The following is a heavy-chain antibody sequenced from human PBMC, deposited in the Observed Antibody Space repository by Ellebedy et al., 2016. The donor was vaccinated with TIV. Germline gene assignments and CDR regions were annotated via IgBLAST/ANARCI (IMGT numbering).Heavy chain of an antibody. CDR2: ISSSSSYI. D-gene: IGHD3-10*01. V-gene: IGHV3-21*01. J-gene: IGHJ4*02. CDR3: ARDPRGD. CDR1: GFTFSIYT. Sequence: GESLKISXAASGFTFSIYTMTWVRQAPGKGLEWVSSISSSSSYIYYADSVKGRFTISRDNAKNSLYLQMNSLRAEDTAVYYCARDPRGDWGQGTLVTVSS.